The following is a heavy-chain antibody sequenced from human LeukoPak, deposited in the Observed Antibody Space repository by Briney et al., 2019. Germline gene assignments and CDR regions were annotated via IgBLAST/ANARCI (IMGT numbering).Heavy chain of an antibody. CDR1: GGSISSYY. CDR3: ARDWGVGGRPGYMDV. Sequence: SETLSLTCTDSGGSISSYYWSWIRQPAGKGLGWIGRIYTSGSTNYNPSLKSRVTMSVDTSKNQFSLKLSSVTAADTAVYFCARDWGVGGRPGYMDVWGKGTTVTVSS. V-gene: IGHV4-4*07. J-gene: IGHJ6*03. D-gene: IGHD6-6*01. CDR2: IYTSGST.